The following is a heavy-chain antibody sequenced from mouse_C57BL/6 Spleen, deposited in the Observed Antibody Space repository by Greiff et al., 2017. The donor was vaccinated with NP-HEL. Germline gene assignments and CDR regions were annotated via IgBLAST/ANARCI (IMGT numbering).Heavy chain of an antibody. J-gene: IGHJ3*01. CDR1: GYTFTSYW. CDR3: AREGYDYGVAY. V-gene: IGHV1-55*01. CDR2: IYPGSGST. D-gene: IGHD2-4*01. Sequence: QVQLKQPGAELVKPGASVKMSCKASGYTFTSYWITWVKQRPGQGLEWIGDIYPGSGSTNYNEKFKSKATLTVDTSSSTAYMQLSSLTSEDSAVYYCAREGYDYGVAYWGQGTLVTVSA.